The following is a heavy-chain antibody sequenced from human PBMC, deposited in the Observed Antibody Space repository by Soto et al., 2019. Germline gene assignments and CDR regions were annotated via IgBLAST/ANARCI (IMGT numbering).Heavy chain of an antibody. J-gene: IGHJ4*02. CDR2: INHSGST. Sequence: TLSLTCAVYGGSFSGYYWSWIRQPPGKGLEWIGEINHSGSTNYNPSLKSRVTISVDTSKNQFSLKLSSVTAADTAVYYCARGPNYAYYYDSSGYLVYWGQGTLVTVSS. D-gene: IGHD3-22*01. CDR3: ARGPNYAYYYDSSGYLVY. V-gene: IGHV4-34*01. CDR1: GGSFSGYY.